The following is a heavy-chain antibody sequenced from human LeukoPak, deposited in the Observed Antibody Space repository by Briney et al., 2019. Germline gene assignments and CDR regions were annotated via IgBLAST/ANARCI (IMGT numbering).Heavy chain of an antibody. J-gene: IGHJ4*02. V-gene: IGHV1-8*02. Sequence: ASVKVSCKTSGYSFTNYGITWVRQATGQGLEWMGWMNPNSGNTGYAQKFQGRVTMTRNTSISTAYMELSSLRSEDTAVYYCARGGAAMVTSNDYWGQGTLVTVSS. CDR2: MNPNSGNT. CDR3: ARGGAAMVTSNDY. CDR1: GYSFTNYG. D-gene: IGHD5-18*01.